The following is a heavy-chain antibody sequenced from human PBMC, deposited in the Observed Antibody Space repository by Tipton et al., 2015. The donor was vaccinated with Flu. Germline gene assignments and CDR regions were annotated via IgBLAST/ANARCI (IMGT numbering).Heavy chain of an antibody. Sequence: TLSLTCTVSGGSINSSNYYWGWIRQSPGKGLEWIGSVYYSGARYYKPSLKSRATVSVDTPQRQFFLKLNSVTAAVPAVYFCARRLVTIGAGDAVDIWGQGTMVTVSA. J-gene: IGHJ3*02. CDR1: GGSINSSNYY. CDR3: ARRLVTIGAGDAVDI. V-gene: IGHV4-39*01. D-gene: IGHD6-13*01. CDR2: VYYSGAR.